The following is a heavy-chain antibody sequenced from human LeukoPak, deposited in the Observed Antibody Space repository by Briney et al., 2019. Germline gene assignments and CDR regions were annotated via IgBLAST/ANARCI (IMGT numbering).Heavy chain of an antibody. D-gene: IGHD1-26*01. V-gene: IGHV4-59*01. CDR2: IYYSGST. Sequence: SETLSLTCTVSGGSISSYYWSWIRQPPGKGLEWIGYIYYSGSTNYNPSLKSRVTMSVDSSKNQFSLKLTSVTVADTAVYYCARAGVVGATSPLTFDYWGQGTLVTVSS. J-gene: IGHJ4*02. CDR3: ARAGVVGATSPLTFDY. CDR1: GGSISSYY.